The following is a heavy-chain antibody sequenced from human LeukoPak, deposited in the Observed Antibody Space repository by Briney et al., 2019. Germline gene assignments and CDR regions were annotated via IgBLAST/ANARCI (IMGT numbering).Heavy chain of an antibody. V-gene: IGHV1-3*01. D-gene: IGHD5-18*01. J-gene: IGHJ4*02. CDR2: INAGNGNT. CDR3: ARTTAMVTIFDY. Sequence: ASVKVSCKASGYTFTTYAMHWVRQAPRQRLECMGWINAGNGNTKYSQKFQDRVTITRDTSASTAYMELSSLRSEDTAVYYCARTTAMVTIFDYWGQGTLVTVSS. CDR1: GYTFTTYA.